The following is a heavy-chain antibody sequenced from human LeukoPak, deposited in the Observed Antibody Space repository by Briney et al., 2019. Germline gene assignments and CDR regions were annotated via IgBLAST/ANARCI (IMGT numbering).Heavy chain of an antibody. CDR1: GFTFSSYT. D-gene: IGHD2-2*01. Sequence: GRSLRLSCAASGFTFSSYTMTWVRQAPGKGLEWVSGIISSGGGTFYTDSVKGRFTISRDNSKNTLYLQMNSLRAEDTAVYYCAKDGWSPGSSYYMDVWGKGTTVTVSS. J-gene: IGHJ6*03. CDR3: AKDGWSPGSSYYMDV. V-gene: IGHV3-23*01. CDR2: IISSGGGT.